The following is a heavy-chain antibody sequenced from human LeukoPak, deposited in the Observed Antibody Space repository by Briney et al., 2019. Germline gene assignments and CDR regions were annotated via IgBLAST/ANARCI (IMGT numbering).Heavy chain of an antibody. Sequence: GASVKVSCKASGGTFSSYAISWVRQAPGQGLEWMGGIIPIFGTANYAQKFQGRVTITADESTSTAYMELSSLRSEDTAVYYCAMSDSDAFDIWGQGTMVTVSS. CDR3: AMSDSDAFDI. CDR2: IIPIFGTA. V-gene: IGHV1-69*01. J-gene: IGHJ3*02. D-gene: IGHD2-15*01. CDR1: GGTFSSYA.